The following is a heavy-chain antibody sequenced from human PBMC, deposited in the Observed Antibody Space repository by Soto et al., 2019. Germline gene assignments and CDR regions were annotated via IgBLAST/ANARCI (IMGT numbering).Heavy chain of an antibody. CDR2: IITYNGNT. CDR3: ATDPDSSSTSCYKDFDS. J-gene: IGHJ4*02. CDR1: GYTFTSYG. Sequence: GASVKVSCKASGYTFTSYGISWVRQAPGQGLEWMGWIITYNGNTNYAQKLQGRVTMTTATSTSTAYMELRSLRSDDTAVYYSATDPDSSSTSCYKDFDSWGQGTLGTVSS. V-gene: IGHV1-18*04. D-gene: IGHD2-2*02.